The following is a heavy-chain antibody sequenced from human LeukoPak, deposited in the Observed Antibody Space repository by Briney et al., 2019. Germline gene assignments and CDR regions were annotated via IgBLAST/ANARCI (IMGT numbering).Heavy chain of an antibody. Sequence: SQTLSLTCTVSGDSISSHNHFWSWVRQVPGKGLEWIGYMYYSGRTNYNPSLDSRLTISADTSKNQFSLKLTSVTAADTALYYCARVVGSTSWFDTWGQGILVTVSS. CDR1: GDSISSHNHF. D-gene: IGHD2/OR15-2a*01. CDR3: ARVVGSTSWFDT. V-gene: IGHV4-31*03. CDR2: MYYSGRT. J-gene: IGHJ5*02.